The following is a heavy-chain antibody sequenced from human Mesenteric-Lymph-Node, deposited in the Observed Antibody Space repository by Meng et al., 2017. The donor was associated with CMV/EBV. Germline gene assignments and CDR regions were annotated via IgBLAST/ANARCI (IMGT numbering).Heavy chain of an antibody. V-gene: IGHV3-30-3*01. Sequence: GGSLRLSCAASGFTFSSYAMHWVRQAPGKGLEWVAVISYDGSNKYYADSVKGRFIISRENSKNTLYLQMNSLRAEDTAVYYCARDFSIPPPGRYFDYWGQGTLVTVSS. CDR3: ARDFSIPPPGRYFDY. D-gene: IGHD3-3*02. CDR2: ISYDGSNK. CDR1: GFTFSSYA. J-gene: IGHJ4*02.